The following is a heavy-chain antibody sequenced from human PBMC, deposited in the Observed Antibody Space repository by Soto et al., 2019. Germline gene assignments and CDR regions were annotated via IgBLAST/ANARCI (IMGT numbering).Heavy chain of an antibody. V-gene: IGHV3-64*01. CDR1: GFTFSSYD. Sequence: EGQLAESGGGMVQPGGSRSLSCVASGFTFSSYDMHWVRQAPGKGLEYVSSISSNGGTTYYGNSVKGRFTISRDNSKNTLYLQMGSLRAEDMAVYYCVRRVSGNYDYWGQGTLVTVSS. CDR2: ISSNGGTT. D-gene: IGHD1-7*01. CDR3: VRRVSGNYDY. J-gene: IGHJ4*02.